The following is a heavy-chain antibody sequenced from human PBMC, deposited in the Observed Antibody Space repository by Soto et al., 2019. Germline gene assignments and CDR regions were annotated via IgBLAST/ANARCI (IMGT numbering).Heavy chain of an antibody. CDR1: GYTFTTYG. Sequence: QVQLVQSGGEVKKPGASVKVSCKASGYTFTTYGISWVRQAPGQGLEWMGWISAYNGNTSYAQKLQGRVTMTPDTSTSTAYMELRSLRSDDTAVYYCARVFFRLFAFDIWGQGTMVTVSS. CDR3: ARVFFRLFAFDI. V-gene: IGHV1-18*01. CDR2: ISAYNGNT. J-gene: IGHJ3*02. D-gene: IGHD3-22*01.